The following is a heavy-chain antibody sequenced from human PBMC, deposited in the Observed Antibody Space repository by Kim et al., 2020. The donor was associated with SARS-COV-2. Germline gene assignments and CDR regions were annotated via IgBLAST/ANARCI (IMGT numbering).Heavy chain of an antibody. V-gene: IGHV4-4*07. CDR3: ARDNRIVTMVRGVTDWFDP. Sequence: SETLSLTCTVSGGSISSYYWSWIRQPAGKGLEWIGRIYTSGSTNYNPSLKSRVTMSVDTSKNQFSLKLSSVTAADTAVYYCARDNRIVTMVRGVTDWFDPWGQGTLVTVSS. J-gene: IGHJ5*02. CDR2: IYTSGST. D-gene: IGHD3-10*01. CDR1: GGSISSYY.